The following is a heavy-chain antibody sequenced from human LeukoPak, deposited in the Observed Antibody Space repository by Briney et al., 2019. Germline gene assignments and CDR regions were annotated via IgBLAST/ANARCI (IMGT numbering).Heavy chain of an antibody. V-gene: IGHV4-59*01. CDR1: GGSISSYY. CDR2: IYYSGIT. D-gene: IGHD4-17*01. J-gene: IGHJ4*02. CDR3: ASSPSSVTPFDY. Sequence: SETLSLTCTVSGGSISSYYWSWIRQPPGKGLEWIGWIYYSGITDYNPSLKTRVTTSVDTSKNQLSLRLRPVTAADTAVYYCASSPSSVTPFDYWGQGILVIVSS.